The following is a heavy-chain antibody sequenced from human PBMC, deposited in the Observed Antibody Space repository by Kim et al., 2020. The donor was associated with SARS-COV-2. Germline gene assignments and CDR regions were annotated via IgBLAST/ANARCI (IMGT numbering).Heavy chain of an antibody. CDR2: IIPIFGTA. J-gene: IGHJ4*02. CDR3: ARDLREYYGSERGTQV. V-gene: IGHV1-69*13. Sequence: SVKVSCKASGGTFSSYAISWVRQAPGQGLEWMGGIIPIFGTANYAQKFQGRVTITADESTSTAYMELSSLRSEDTAVYYCARDLREYYGSERGTQVWGQGTLVTVSS. CDR1: GGTFSSYA. D-gene: IGHD3-10*01.